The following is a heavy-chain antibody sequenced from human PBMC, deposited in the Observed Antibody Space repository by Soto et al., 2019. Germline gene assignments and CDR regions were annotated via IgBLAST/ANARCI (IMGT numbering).Heavy chain of an antibody. V-gene: IGHV1-3*01. Sequence: ASVKVSCKASGCTFTSYAMHWVRQAPGQRLEWMGWINAGNGNTKYSQKFQGRVTITRDTSASTAYMELSSLRSEDTAVYYCARGEDIVVVPAATPADYWGQGTLVTVSS. J-gene: IGHJ4*02. CDR1: GCTFTSYA. D-gene: IGHD2-2*01. CDR2: INAGNGNT. CDR3: ARGEDIVVVPAATPADY.